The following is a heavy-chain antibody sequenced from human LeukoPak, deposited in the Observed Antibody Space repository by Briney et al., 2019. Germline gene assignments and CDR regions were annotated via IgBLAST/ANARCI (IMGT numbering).Heavy chain of an antibody. J-gene: IGHJ6*02. CDR2: INTNTGNP. CDR3: ARDRGYSSGWASWTYYYYGMDV. Sequence: ASVKVSCKASGYTFTSYTMNWVRQAPGQGLEWMGWINTNTGNPTYAQGFTGRFVFSLDTSVSTAYLQISSLKAEDTAVYYCARDRGYSSGWASWTYYYYGMDVWGQGTTVTVSS. V-gene: IGHV7-4-1*02. D-gene: IGHD6-19*01. CDR1: GYTFTSYT.